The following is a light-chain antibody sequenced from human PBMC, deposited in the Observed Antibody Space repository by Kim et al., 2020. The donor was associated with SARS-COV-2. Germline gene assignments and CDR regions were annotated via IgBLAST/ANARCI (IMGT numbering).Light chain of an antibody. CDR2: DAS. V-gene: IGKV3-11*01. Sequence: DIVLTQYPATLSLSPGEGATLSCRASQSVSSYIAWYQHKPGQPPRLLIYDASKRATDIPARFSGSGFGTDFTLTISSLEPEDSAIYYCQQRNNWATFGQGTRVEIK. CDR1: QSVSSY. CDR3: QQRNNWAT. J-gene: IGKJ1*01.